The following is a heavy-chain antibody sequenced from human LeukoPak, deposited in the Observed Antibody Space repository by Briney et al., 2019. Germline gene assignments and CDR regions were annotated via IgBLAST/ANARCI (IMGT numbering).Heavy chain of an antibody. J-gene: IGHJ6*02. D-gene: IGHD3-10*01. CDR2: MTSGGSYK. CDR3: AREYYSTPYYYYGMDV. CDR1: EFNFKTYG. Sequence: PGGSLRLSCAASEFNFKTYGMSWVRQAPGKGLEWVSSMTSGGSYKYYADSVKGRFTISRDNSKNSLYLQMDGLRAEDTAVYYCAREYYSTPYYYYGMDVWGQGTTVTVSS. V-gene: IGHV3-21*01.